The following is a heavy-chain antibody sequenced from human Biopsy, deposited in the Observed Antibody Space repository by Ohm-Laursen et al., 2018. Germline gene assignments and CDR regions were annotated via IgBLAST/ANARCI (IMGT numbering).Heavy chain of an antibody. J-gene: IGHJ3*02. V-gene: IGHV1-18*04. CDR2: ISTYNDDT. D-gene: IGHD3-3*01. CDR1: GYTFTAYG. CDR3: ARDPGYDFWSGSDPFDI. Sequence: SVKVSCKTSGYTFTAYGISWARQAPGQGLEWMGWISTYNDDTNIAQKFQGRVSMTTDTSTRTAYMELRCLRSGDTAIYFCARDPGYDFWSGSDPFDIWGQGTLVTVS.